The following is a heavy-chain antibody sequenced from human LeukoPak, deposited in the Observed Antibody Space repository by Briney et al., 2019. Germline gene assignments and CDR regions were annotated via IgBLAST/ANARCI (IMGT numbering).Heavy chain of an antibody. CDR3: ARDGTSTDDY. Sequence: ALVKVSCKASGYTFSNFGISWVRQAPGQGLEWMGWISGNNDNPNYGQNFQGRFTVTTDSSTSTAYMELRNLRSDDTAVYYCARDGTSTDDYWGQGTLVTVSS. CDR2: ISGNNDNP. V-gene: IGHV1-18*01. CDR1: GYTFSNFG. J-gene: IGHJ4*02. D-gene: IGHD2-2*01.